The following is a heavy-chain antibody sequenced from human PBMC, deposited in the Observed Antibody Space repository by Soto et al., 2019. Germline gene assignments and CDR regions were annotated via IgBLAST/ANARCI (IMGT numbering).Heavy chain of an antibody. Sequence: EVQLVESGRGLVQPGGSLRLSCAASGFTFSIYWMSWVRQAPGKGLEWVANIKQDGSEKNYVDSVKGRFTISRDNAKNSLYLQMNSLRGEDTAVYHCARSQVAIPGDDWGQGTLVTVSS. D-gene: IGHD5-12*01. V-gene: IGHV3-7*01. CDR1: GFTFSIYW. CDR2: IKQDGSEK. J-gene: IGHJ4*02. CDR3: ARSQVAIPGDD.